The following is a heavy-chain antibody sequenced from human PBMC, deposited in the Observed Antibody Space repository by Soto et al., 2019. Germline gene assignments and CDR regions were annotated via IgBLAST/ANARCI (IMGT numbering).Heavy chain of an antibody. J-gene: IGHJ5*02. V-gene: IGHV4-59*01. Sequence: SETLSLTCTVSGGSISSYYWSWIRQPPGKGLEWIGYIYYSGSTNYNPSLQSRVTISVDTSKNQFSLKLSSVTAADTAVYYCARESSSSWYWFDPWGQGTLVTVSS. CDR1: GGSISSYY. D-gene: IGHD6-13*01. CDR3: ARESSSSWYWFDP. CDR2: IYYSGST.